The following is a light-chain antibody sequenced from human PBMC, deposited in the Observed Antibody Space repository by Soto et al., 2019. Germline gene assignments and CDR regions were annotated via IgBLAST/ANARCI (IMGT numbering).Light chain of an antibody. CDR2: GAS. V-gene: IGKV3-20*01. J-gene: IGKJ1*01. CDR3: QQYGSSPST. CDR1: QSVSSSY. Sequence: EIVLTQSPGTLSLSPGERATLSCRASQSVSSSYLAWYRQKPGQAPRLLIYGASSRATGIPDRFSGSGSGTDFTLMISRLEPEDFAVYYCQQYGSSPSTFGQGTKVEIK.